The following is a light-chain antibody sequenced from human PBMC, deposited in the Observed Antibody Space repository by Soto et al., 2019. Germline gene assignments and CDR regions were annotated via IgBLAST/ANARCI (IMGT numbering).Light chain of an antibody. CDR2: KAS. CDR1: QSISTW. V-gene: IGKV1-5*03. J-gene: IGKJ1*01. CDR3: QQYNNS. Sequence: DIQMTQFPSTLSASVGDRVTITCRASQSISTWLAWYQQKPGKAPKLLIYKASSLESGVPSRFSGSGSATEFTLTISSLQPDDFATYYCQQYNNSFGQGTKVEI.